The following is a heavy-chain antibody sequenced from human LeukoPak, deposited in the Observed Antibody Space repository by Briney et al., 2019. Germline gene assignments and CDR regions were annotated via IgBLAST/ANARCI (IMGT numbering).Heavy chain of an antibody. J-gene: IGHJ4*02. CDR1: GFTFSSYA. CDR3: AKALKVVVVAAYNFDY. CDR2: ISSSGGNT. V-gene: IGHV3-23*01. D-gene: IGHD2-15*01. Sequence: PGGSLRLSCAASGFTFSSYAMSWVRQAPGKGLEWVSGISSSGGNTYHADSVKGRFTISRDNSKNTLYLQMNSLRAEDTAVYYCAKALKVVVVAAYNFDYWGQGTLVTVSS.